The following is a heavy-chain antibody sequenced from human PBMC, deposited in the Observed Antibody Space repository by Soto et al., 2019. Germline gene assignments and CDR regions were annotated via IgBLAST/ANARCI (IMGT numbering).Heavy chain of an antibody. J-gene: IGHJ5*02. CDR3: ARGEAARIERWFDR. V-gene: IGHV4-31*03. CDR1: GGSISSGAYS. D-gene: IGHD6-6*01. CDR2: ISYSGST. Sequence: PSETLSLTCTVSGGSISSGAYSWNWIRQHPGKGLEWIGYISYSGSTYFNPSLKSRVTISMDTSKSQFSLRLSSVTAADTAVYYCARGEAARIERWFDRWGQGLLVTVSS.